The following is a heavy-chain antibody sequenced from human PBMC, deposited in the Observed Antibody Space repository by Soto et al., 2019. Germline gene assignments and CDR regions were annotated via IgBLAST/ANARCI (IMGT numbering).Heavy chain of an antibody. CDR2: VSPPFRTS. J-gene: IGHJ6*02. Sequence: QVQLVQSGAEVKKPGSSVKVSCKTSGGSFNNNGIGWVRQAPGHGLEWMGGVSPPFRTSNYARKFQCRISITADASTVTVNLELSSLTSDDTAQYYCARVLYYGSGSYSPYGMDVWGQGTTVTVSS. V-gene: IGHV1-69*01. D-gene: IGHD3-10*01. CDR1: GGSFNNNG. CDR3: ARVLYYGSGSYSPYGMDV.